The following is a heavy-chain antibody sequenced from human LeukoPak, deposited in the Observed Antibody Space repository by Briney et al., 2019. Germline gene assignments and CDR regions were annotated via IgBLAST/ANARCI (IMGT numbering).Heavy chain of an antibody. J-gene: IGHJ6*03. CDR3: ARGGYDFWSGPVYYMDV. D-gene: IGHD3-3*01. CDR1: GYTFTSYG. Sequence: ASVKVSCKASGYTFTSYGISWVRQAPGQRLEWMGWINAGNGNTKYSQKFQGRVTMTRDTSISTAYMELSRLRSDDTAVYYCARGGYDFWSGPVYYMDVWGKGTTVTVSS. V-gene: IGHV1-18*01. CDR2: INAGNGNT.